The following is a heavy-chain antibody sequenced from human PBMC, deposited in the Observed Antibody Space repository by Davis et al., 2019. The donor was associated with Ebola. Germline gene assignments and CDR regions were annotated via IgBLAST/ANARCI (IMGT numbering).Heavy chain of an antibody. CDR3: AKTDLIVVVPAAIDDY. Sequence: PGGSLRLSCTASGFTFSDHYIDWVRQAPGKGLEWVSRIGGSGDTADYGDSVRGRFTISRDNSKNTLYLQMNSLRAEDTAVYYCAKTDLIVVVPAAIDDYWGQGTLVTVSS. CDR2: IGGSGDTA. V-gene: IGHV3-23*01. J-gene: IGHJ4*02. CDR1: GFTFSDHY. D-gene: IGHD2-2*02.